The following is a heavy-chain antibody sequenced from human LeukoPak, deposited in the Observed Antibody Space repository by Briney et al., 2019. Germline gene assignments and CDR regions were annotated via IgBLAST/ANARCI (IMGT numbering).Heavy chain of an antibody. CDR1: GFTFSSYA. V-gene: IGHV3-23*01. D-gene: IGHD2-15*01. Sequence: GGSLRLSCAASGFTFSSYAMSWVRQAPGKGLEWVSAISGSGGSTYYADSVKGRFTISRDNSKNTLYLQMNSLRAEDTAVYYCARPQGYCSGGSCPTNGMDIWGQGTTVTVSS. J-gene: IGHJ6*02. CDR3: ARPQGYCSGGSCPTNGMDI. CDR2: ISGSGGST.